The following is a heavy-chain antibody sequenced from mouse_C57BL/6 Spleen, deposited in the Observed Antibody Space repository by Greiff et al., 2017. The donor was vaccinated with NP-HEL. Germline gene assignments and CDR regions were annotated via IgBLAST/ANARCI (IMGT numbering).Heavy chain of an antibody. J-gene: IGHJ2*01. Sequence: EVQLVESGGGLVKPGGSLKLSCAASGFTFSSYAMSWVRQTPEKRLEWVATISDGGSYTYYPDNVKGRFTISRDNAKNNLYLQMSHLKSEDTAMYYCARPSITTVFDYWGQGTTLTVSS. D-gene: IGHD1-1*01. CDR1: GFTFSSYA. CDR3: ARPSITTVFDY. CDR2: ISDGGSYT. V-gene: IGHV5-4*01.